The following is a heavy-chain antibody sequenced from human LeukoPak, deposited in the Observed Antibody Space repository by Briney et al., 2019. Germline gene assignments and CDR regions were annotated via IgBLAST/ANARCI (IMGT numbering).Heavy chain of an antibody. Sequence: PSETLSLICAVYGGSFSGYYWSWIRQPPGKGLEWIGEINHSGSTNYNPSLKSRVTISVDTSKNQFSLKLSSVTAADTAVYYCARYDSSGYYHYYYYGMDVWGQGTTVTVSS. D-gene: IGHD3-22*01. J-gene: IGHJ6*02. CDR2: INHSGST. CDR3: ARYDSSGYYHYYYYGMDV. CDR1: GGSFSGYY. V-gene: IGHV4-34*01.